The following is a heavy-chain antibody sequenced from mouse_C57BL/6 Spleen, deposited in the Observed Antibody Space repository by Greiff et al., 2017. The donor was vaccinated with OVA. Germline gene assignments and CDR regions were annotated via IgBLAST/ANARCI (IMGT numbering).Heavy chain of an antibody. D-gene: IGHD2-5*01. Sequence: VQLQQSGAELVRPGASVTLSCKASGYTFTDYEMHWVKQTPVHGLEWIGAIDPETGGTAYNQKFKGKAILTADKSSSTAYMELRRLTSEDAAVYYCSYDSNSYAMDYWGQGTLVTVSS. J-gene: IGHJ4*01. V-gene: IGHV1-15*01. CDR2: IDPETGGT. CDR3: SYDSNSYAMDY. CDR1: GYTFTDYE.